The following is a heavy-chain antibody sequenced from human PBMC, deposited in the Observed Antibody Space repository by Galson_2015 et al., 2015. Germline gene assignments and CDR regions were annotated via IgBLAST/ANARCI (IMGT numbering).Heavy chain of an antibody. J-gene: IGHJ4*02. CDR3: ARSDYDILTGHYDGGYFDY. CDR1: GYTFISFA. V-gene: IGHV1-3*01. Sequence: SVKVSCKASGYTFISFAIHWVRQAPGQRLEWMGWINAGKGNTKYSQRFQGRVTITRDTSASTTCMELSSLRTADTAVYYCARSDYDILTGHYDGGYFDYWGQGTLVTVSS. D-gene: IGHD3-9*01. CDR2: INAGKGNT.